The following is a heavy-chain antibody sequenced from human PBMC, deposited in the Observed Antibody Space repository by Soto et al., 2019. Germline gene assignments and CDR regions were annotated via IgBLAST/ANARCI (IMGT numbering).Heavy chain of an antibody. CDR1: GGSISSGDYY. CDR3: ARAGQWEPPFDY. Sequence: SETLSLTCTVSGGSISSGDYYWSWIRQPPGKGLEWIGYIYYSGSTYYNPSLKSRVTISVDTSKNQFSLKLSSVTAADTAVYYCARAGQWEPPFDYWGQGTLVTVSS. D-gene: IGHD1-26*01. CDR2: IYYSGST. J-gene: IGHJ4*02. V-gene: IGHV4-30-4*01.